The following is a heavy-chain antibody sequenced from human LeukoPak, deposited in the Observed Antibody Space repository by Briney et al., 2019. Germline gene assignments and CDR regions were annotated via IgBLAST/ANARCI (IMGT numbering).Heavy chain of an antibody. J-gene: IGHJ4*02. CDR3: VRDLGYYYDSSRYRNDY. D-gene: IGHD3-22*01. V-gene: IGHV1-18*01. Sequence: ASVKVSCKASGYTFTSYGISWVRQAPGQGLEWMGWISANNGNTNYAQKLQGRVTMTTDTSTSTAYMELRSLRSDDTAVYYCVRDLGYYYDSSRYRNDYWGQGTLVTVSS. CDR2: ISANNGNT. CDR1: GYTFTSYG.